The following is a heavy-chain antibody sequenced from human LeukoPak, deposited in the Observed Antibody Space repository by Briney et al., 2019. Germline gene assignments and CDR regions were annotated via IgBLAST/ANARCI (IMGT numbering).Heavy chain of an antibody. CDR2: IKQDGSEK. J-gene: IGHJ4*02. CDR3: AKDPGRYCSGGSCRYYFDY. CDR1: GFTFSSYW. V-gene: IGHV3-7*01. D-gene: IGHD2-15*01. Sequence: GGSLRLSCAASGFTFSSYWMSWVRQAPGKGLEWVANIKQDGSEKYYVDSVKGRFTISRDNAKKSLYLQMNSLRAEDTAVYYCAKDPGRYCSGGSCRYYFDYWGQGTLVTVSS.